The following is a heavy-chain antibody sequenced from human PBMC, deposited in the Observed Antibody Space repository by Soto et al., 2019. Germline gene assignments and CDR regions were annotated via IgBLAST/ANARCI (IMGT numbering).Heavy chain of an antibody. V-gene: IGHV1-69*13. D-gene: IGHD3-10*01. CDR3: ARDRGSAGAYDY. J-gene: IGHJ4*02. CDR1: GGTFSSYA. CDR2: IIPIFGTA. Sequence: SVKVSCKASGGTFSSYAISWVRQAPGQGLEWMGGIIPIFGTANYAQKFQGRVTITADESTSTAYMELSSLRSEDTAVYYCARDRGSAGAYDYWGQGTRVTVSS.